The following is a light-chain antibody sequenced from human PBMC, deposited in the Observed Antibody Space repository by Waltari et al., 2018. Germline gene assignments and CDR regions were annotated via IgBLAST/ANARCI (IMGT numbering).Light chain of an antibody. CDR2: DIS. Sequence: EIVLTQSPGTLSLSPGERATLSCRASQSVSRTYLAWYQQQPGQAPRLLIYDISSRATGIPDRFSGSGSGTDFTLTISRLEPEDFAVYYCQQYGSSPYTFGQGTKLEIK. CDR1: QSVSRTY. V-gene: IGKV3-20*01. CDR3: QQYGSSPYT. J-gene: IGKJ2*01.